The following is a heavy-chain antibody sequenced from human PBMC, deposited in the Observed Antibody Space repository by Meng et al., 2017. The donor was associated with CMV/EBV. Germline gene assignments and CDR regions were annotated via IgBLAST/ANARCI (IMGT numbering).Heavy chain of an antibody. CDR1: GFSFSSYG. CDR3: ARDPLIAAAGTGWYFDL. D-gene: IGHD6-13*01. J-gene: IGHJ2*01. Sequence: GGSLRLSCAASGFSFSSYGMSWVRQAPGKGLEWVAVISYDGSNKYYADSVKGRFTISRDNSKNTLYLQMNSLRAEDTAVYYCARDPLIAAAGTGWYFDLWGRGTLVTVSS. CDR2: ISYDGSNK. V-gene: IGHV3-30*03.